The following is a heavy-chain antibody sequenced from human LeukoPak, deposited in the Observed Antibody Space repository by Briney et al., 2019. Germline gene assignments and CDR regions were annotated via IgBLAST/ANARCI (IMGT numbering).Heavy chain of an antibody. Sequence: ASVKVSCKPSGYTFTGYYLHWVRQAPGQGLEWMGRINPSTGGTNYAQNFQGRVTMTRDASISTAYMELSRLTSDDTAVYYCARDYDFRPIVGATTFPNEFDYWGQGTLVTVPS. J-gene: IGHJ4*02. CDR3: ARDYDFRPIVGATTFPNEFDY. CDR2: INPSTGGT. CDR1: GYTFTGYY. D-gene: IGHD1-26*01. V-gene: IGHV1-2*06.